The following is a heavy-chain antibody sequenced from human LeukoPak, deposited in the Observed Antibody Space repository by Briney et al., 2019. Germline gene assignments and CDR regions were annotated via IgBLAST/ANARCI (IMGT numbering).Heavy chain of an antibody. CDR3: ARDSSWHKFDY. D-gene: IGHD6-13*01. V-gene: IGHV4-39*02. Sequence: SETLSLTCTVSGDSISTSKSYWGWIRQPPLKGLEWIGSIYYTGNTYYNASLKSRVTISVDTSKNQFSLSLTSVTAADTAVYYCARDSSWHKFDYWGQGTLVTVSS. CDR2: IYYTGNT. J-gene: IGHJ4*02. CDR1: GDSISTSKSY.